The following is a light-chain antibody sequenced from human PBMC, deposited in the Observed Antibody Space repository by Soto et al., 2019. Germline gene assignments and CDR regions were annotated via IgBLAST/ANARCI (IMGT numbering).Light chain of an antibody. CDR1: GSNIGAGYD. CDR3: PSYDTSLSGSRV. CDR2: GNN. V-gene: IGLV1-40*01. Sequence: QSVLTQPPSVSGAPGQNITISCAGSGSNIGAGYDVQWYQQLPATAPKLLIYGNNNRPSGVPDRFSGSKSGTSASLAITGLQADDEAAYYCPSYDTSLSGSRVVGGGTKLTVL. J-gene: IGLJ2*01.